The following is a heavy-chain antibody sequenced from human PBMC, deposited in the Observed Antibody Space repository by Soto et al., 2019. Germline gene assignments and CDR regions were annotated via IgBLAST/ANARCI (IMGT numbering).Heavy chain of an antibody. CDR2: IYYSGST. CDR3: ARIPVDTYMINWFDP. J-gene: IGHJ5*02. V-gene: IGHV4-61*08. Sequence: PSETLSLTCTVSGSSVSSGDYYWSWIRQPPGKGLEWIGYIYYSGSTNYNPSLKSRVSISLDTSKNQFSLRLTSVTAADTAVYYCARIPVDTYMINWFDPWGQGTLVTVSS. D-gene: IGHD5-18*01. CDR1: GSSVSSGDYY.